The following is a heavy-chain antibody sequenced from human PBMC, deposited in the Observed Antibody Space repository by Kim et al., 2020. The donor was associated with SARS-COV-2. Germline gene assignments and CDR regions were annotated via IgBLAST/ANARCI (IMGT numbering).Heavy chain of an antibody. CDR3: ARSVAGFSYFDY. CDR1: GGSISSYY. D-gene: IGHD6-19*01. CDR2: IYYSGST. V-gene: IGHV4-59*01. Sequence: SETLSLTCTVSGGSISSYYWSWIRQPPGKGLEWIGYIYYSGSTNYNPSLKSRVTISVDTSKNQFSLKLSSVTAADTAVYYCARSVAGFSYFDYWGQGTLVTVSS. J-gene: IGHJ4*02.